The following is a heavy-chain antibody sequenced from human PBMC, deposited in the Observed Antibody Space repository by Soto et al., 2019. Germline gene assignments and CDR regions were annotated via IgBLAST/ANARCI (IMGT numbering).Heavy chain of an antibody. CDR1: GGSISSGDYY. D-gene: IGHD5-12*01. CDR3: ARVGVATIYPGNNLYGP. CDR2: IYYSGST. V-gene: IGHV4-30-4*01. J-gene: IGHJ5*02. Sequence: SETLSLTCTVSGGSISSGDYYWSWIRQPPGKGLEWIGYIYYSGSTYYKPSLKSRVTISVDTSKNQFSLNLSSVTAADTAMYYCARVGVATIYPGNNLYGPWRQGTVVTVSS.